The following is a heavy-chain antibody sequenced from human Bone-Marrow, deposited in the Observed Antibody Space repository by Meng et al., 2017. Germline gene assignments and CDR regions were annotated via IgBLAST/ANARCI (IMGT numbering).Heavy chain of an antibody. CDR3: AREVDYGGPWFDP. Sequence: GESLKISCAASGFTFSDYYMSWIRQAPGKGLEWASYISSSGSTIYYADSVKGRFTISRDNAKNSLYLQMNSLRAEDTAVYYCAREVDYGGPWFDPWGQGTLVTVSS. CDR2: ISSSGSTI. V-gene: IGHV3-11*04. J-gene: IGHJ5*02. D-gene: IGHD4-23*01. CDR1: GFTFSDYY.